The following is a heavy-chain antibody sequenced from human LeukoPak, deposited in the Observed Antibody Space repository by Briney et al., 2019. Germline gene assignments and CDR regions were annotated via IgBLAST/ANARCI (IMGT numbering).Heavy chain of an antibody. J-gene: IGHJ6*02. Sequence: GGSLRLSCAASGFTFSSYSMNWVRQAPGKGLEWVSSISSSSSYIYYADSVKGRFTISRDNAKNSLYLQMNSLRAGDTAVYYCARDLAATITYYYYGMDVWGQGTTVTVSS. CDR2: ISSSSSYI. CDR1: GFTFSSYS. D-gene: IGHD5-24*01. V-gene: IGHV3-21*01. CDR3: ARDLAATITYYYYGMDV.